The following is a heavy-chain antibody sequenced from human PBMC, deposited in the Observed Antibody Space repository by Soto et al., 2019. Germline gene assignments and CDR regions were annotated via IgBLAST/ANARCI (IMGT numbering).Heavy chain of an antibody. CDR3: ASNLYYYGSGSYTYYYGMDV. Sequence: SCKASVYTFTSSALHWLRQAPGQRLEWMGWINAGNGNTKYSQKFQGRVTITRDTSASTAYMELSSLRSEDTAVYYCASNLYYYGSGSYTYYYGMDVWGQGTTVTVSS. D-gene: IGHD3-10*01. V-gene: IGHV1-3*01. CDR2: INAGNGNT. CDR1: VYTFTSSA. J-gene: IGHJ6*02.